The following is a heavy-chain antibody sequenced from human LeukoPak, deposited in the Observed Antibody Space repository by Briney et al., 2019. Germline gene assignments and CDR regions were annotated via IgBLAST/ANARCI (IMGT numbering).Heavy chain of an antibody. J-gene: IGHJ4*02. CDR3: TTYRYSYGSTGYSYFDY. CDR2: ITSKTSGEAT. D-gene: IGHD3-22*01. Sequence: GGSRRLSCAASGLTFGNAWMSWVRQAPGKGLEWVARITSKTSGEATDYAAPVRGRFTISRDDSKATLYLQMDSLETEDTAIYYCTTYRYSYGSTGYSYFDYWGRGILVTVSS. V-gene: IGHV3-15*01. CDR1: GLTFGNAW.